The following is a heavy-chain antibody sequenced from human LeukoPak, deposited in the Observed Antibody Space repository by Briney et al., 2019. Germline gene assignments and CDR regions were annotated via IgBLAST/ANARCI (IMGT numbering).Heavy chain of an antibody. D-gene: IGHD6-13*01. CDR2: INHSGST. Sequence: SETLSLTCAVYGGSFSVYYWSWIRQPPGKGLERIGEINHSGSTNYNPSLKSRVTISVDTSKNQFSLKLSSVTAADTAVYYCARARGIAAAGILNDYWGQGTLVTVSS. V-gene: IGHV4-34*01. J-gene: IGHJ4*02. CDR3: ARARGIAAAGILNDY. CDR1: GGSFSVYY.